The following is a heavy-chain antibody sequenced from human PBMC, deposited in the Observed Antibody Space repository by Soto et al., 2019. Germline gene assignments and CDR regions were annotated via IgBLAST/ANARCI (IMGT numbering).Heavy chain of an antibody. D-gene: IGHD3-16*01. CDR1: GFTFSSYG. CDR3: AKWGPIGY. V-gene: IGHV3-30*18. J-gene: IGHJ4*02. CDR2: ISYDGSNK. Sequence: GGSLRLSCAASGFTFSSYGMHWVRQAPGKGLEWVAVISYDGSNKYYADSVKGRFTISRDNSKNTLYLQMNSLRAEDTAVYYCAKWGPIGYWGQGTLVTVSS.